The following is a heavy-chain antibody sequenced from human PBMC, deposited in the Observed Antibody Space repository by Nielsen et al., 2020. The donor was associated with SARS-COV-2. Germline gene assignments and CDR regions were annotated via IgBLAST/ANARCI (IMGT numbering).Heavy chain of an antibody. J-gene: IGHJ4*02. Sequence: SETLSLTCTVSGDSNNDYYWTWIRQPPGKGLEWIGYIYHSGSTTYNPSLQSRVTMSIDTSQNQFSLKLSSVTAADTAVYYCARDGEYWGQGTLVTVSS. CDR1: GDSNNDYY. V-gene: IGHV4-59*12. CDR2: IYHSGST. D-gene: IGHD3-10*01. CDR3: ARDGEY.